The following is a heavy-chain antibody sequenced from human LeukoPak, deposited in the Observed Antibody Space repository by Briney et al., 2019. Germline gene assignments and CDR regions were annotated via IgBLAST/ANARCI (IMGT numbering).Heavy chain of an antibody. Sequence: SETLSLTCTVSGGSISSSSYYWGWIRQPPGKGLEWIGHIYYSGSTYYNPSLKGRVTISVDTSKTQFSLKLSSVTAADTAVYYCARNSDRIGYSYGPDLRYWGQGTLVTVSS. J-gene: IGHJ4*02. D-gene: IGHD5-18*01. CDR3: ARNSDRIGYSYGPDLRY. CDR1: GGSISSSSYY. V-gene: IGHV4-39*01. CDR2: IYYSGST.